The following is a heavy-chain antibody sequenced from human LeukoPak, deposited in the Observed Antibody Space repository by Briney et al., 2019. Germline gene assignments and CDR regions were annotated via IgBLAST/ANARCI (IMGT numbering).Heavy chain of an antibody. D-gene: IGHD4-23*01. J-gene: IGHJ3*02. V-gene: IGHV3-33*01. Sequence: PGGSLRLSCAASGFTFSSYGMHWVRQAPGKGLEWVAVIWYDGSNKYYADSVKGRFTISRDNSKNTLYLQMNSLRAEDTAVYYCARAGGNSQHAFDIWGQGTMVTVSS. CDR2: IWYDGSNK. CDR1: GFTFSSYG. CDR3: ARAGGNSQHAFDI.